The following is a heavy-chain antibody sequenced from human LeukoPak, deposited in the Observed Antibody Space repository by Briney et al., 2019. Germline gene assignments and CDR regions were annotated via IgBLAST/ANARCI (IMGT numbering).Heavy chain of an antibody. D-gene: IGHD2-15*01. CDR3: ARQSPSLGGSWLYYFDY. Sequence: PSQTLSLTCAVSGGSISSGGYSWSWIRQPPGKGLEWIGYIYHSGSTYYNPSLKSRVTISVDTSKNQFSLKLSSVTAADTAVYYCARQSPSLGGSWLYYFDYWGQGTLVTVSS. J-gene: IGHJ4*02. V-gene: IGHV4-30-2*01. CDR2: IYHSGST. CDR1: GGSISSGGYS.